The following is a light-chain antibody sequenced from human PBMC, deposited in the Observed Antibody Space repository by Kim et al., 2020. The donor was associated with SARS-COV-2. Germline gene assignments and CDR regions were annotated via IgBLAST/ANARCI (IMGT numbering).Light chain of an antibody. J-gene: IGKJ5*01. CDR1: QSVGIK. Sequence: SPGEIATLSCRASQSVGIKLAWYQQKPGQAPRLISYDASTRETGIPGRFSGSGSGTEFTLTIGSLQSEDFALYYCQQYHKWPGITFGQGTRLEIK. CDR3: QQYHKWPGIT. CDR2: DAS. V-gene: IGKV3-15*01.